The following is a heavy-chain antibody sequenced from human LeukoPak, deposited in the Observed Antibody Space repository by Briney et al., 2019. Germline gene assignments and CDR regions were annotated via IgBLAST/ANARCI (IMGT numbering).Heavy chain of an antibody. D-gene: IGHD5-24*01. CDR1: GGSISSYY. J-gene: IGHJ4*02. Sequence: SETLSLTCTVSGGSISSYYWSWIRQPPGKGLEWIGYIRYSGSTNYNPSLKSRVTISVDTSKNQFSLKLSSVTAADTAVYYCARSRRDGYKIDYWGQGTLVTVSS. V-gene: IGHV4-59*08. CDR3: ARSRRDGYKIDY. CDR2: IRYSGST.